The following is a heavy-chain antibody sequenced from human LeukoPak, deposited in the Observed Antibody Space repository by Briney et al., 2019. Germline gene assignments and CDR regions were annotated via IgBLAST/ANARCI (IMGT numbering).Heavy chain of an antibody. CDR3: VLVVNQAGLDY. V-gene: IGHV1-69*04. D-gene: IGHD3-22*01. CDR2: IIPILGIA. Sequence: ASVKVSCKASGGTFSSYAISWVRQAPGQGLEWMGRIIPILGIANYAQKFQGRVTITADKSTSTAYKELSSLRSEDTAVYYCVLVVNQAGLDYWGQGTLVTVSS. J-gene: IGHJ4*02. CDR1: GGTFSSYA.